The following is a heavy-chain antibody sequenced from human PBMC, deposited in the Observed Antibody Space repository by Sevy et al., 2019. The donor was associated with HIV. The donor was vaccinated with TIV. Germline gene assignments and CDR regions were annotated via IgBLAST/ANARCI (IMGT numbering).Heavy chain of an antibody. D-gene: IGHD3-22*01. CDR2: ISGFGNT. J-gene: IGHJ3*01. V-gene: IGHV3-23*01. Sequence: GGSLRLSCAASEITLSNYAMNWVRQAPGKGLEWVSSISGFGNTYYADPVRGRFTISRDNAKNTLYLQMNSLRADDTAVYYCAKVLNPALESMMEVTVRSLKGFDVWGQGTMVTVSS. CDR3: AKVLNPALESMMEVTVRSLKGFDV. CDR1: EITLSNYA.